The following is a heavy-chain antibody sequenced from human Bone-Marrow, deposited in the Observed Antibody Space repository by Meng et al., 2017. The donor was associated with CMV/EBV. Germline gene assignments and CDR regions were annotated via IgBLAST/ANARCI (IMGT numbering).Heavy chain of an antibody. CDR1: GDSVSSNSAA. CDR2: TYYRSKWYN. D-gene: IGHD3-22*01. Sequence: SETLSLTCAISGDSVSSNSAAWNWIRQSPSRGLEWLGRTYYRSKWYNDYAISVKSRITINPDTSKNQFSLKLSSVTAADTAVYYCARDPSGSGYYYYGMDVWGQGTTVTVSS. V-gene: IGHV6-1*01. CDR3: ARDPSGSGYYYYGMDV. J-gene: IGHJ6*02.